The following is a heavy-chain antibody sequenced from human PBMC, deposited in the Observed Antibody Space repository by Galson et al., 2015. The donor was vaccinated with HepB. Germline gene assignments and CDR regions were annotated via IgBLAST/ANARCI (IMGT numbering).Heavy chain of an antibody. J-gene: IGHJ6*04. V-gene: IGHV3-53*01. Sequence: YLRLSCAASEFTLSSTHLTWVRQAPGTGLEWVALIYSGGATEYADSVKGRFTISRDNFKNTVYLQMNSLRVEDTAIYYCARERFMDVWGRGTTVTVSS. CDR2: IYSGGAT. CDR1: EFTLSSTH. CDR3: ARERFMDV.